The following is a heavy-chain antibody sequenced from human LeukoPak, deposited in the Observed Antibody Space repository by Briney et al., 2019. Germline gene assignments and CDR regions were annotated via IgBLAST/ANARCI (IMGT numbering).Heavy chain of an antibody. CDR3: ARAVAGNFDY. Sequence: GGSLRLSCAASGFTFSRYSMNWVRQAPGKGLEWVSYISSSSSTIYYVDSVKGRFTISRDNAKNSLYLQMNSLRAEDTAVYYCARAVAGNFDYWGQGTLVTVSS. V-gene: IGHV3-48*01. J-gene: IGHJ4*02. CDR2: ISSSSSTI. D-gene: IGHD6-19*01. CDR1: GFTFSRYS.